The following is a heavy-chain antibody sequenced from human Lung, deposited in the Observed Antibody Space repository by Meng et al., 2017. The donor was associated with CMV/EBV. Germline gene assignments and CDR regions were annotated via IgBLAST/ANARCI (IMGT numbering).Heavy chain of an antibody. Sequence: GGSLRLXCAASGFTFSGYSMNWVRQAPGKGLEWVANINPDGSEKCYVDSVKGRFTISRDSAKNSVFLQMNSLRDDDTAVYYCVRTLSGSENFWGQGTLVTVSS. V-gene: IGHV3-7*03. CDR2: INPDGSEK. J-gene: IGHJ4*02. D-gene: IGHD1-26*01. CDR1: GFTFSGYS. CDR3: VRTLSGSENF.